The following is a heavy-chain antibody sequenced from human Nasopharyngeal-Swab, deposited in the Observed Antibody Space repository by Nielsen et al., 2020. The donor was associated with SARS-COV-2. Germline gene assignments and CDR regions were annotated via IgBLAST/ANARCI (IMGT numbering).Heavy chain of an antibody. V-gene: IGHV3-33*01. CDR1: GFIFSNYD. CDR2: LYYNGRDE. CDR3: VRDGGGGSVTGVIIYAFDV. Sequence: GSLKISCEASGFIFSNYDMHLVLQSPSKGLEWVAVLYYNGRDEVYAESVKGRFTISREDSRNTLYLDMKSPRVEDTAVYYCVRDGGGGSVTGVIIYAFDVWGRGTMVTVSS. J-gene: IGHJ3*01. D-gene: IGHD3-10*01.